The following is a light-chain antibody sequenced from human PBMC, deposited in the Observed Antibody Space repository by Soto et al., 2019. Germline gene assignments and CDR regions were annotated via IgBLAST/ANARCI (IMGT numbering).Light chain of an antibody. CDR3: ASWDDSMHGPV. CDR2: SNN. J-gene: IGLJ2*01. V-gene: IGLV1-44*01. Sequence: QSVLTQPPSASGTVGQRVTISCSGTSPNIGSNTVSWFQQLPRAAPNLLIYSNNQRPSGVPDRFSGSKSGTSGSLASSGLHSEDEADYYCASWDDSMHGPVFGGGTKVTVL. CDR1: SPNIGSNT.